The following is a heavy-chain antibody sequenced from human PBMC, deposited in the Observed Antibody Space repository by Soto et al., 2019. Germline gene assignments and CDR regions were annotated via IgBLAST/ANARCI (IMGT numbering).Heavy chain of an antibody. V-gene: IGHV3-30*18. J-gene: IGHJ4*02. D-gene: IGHD2-15*01. Sequence: PGGSLRLSCAASGFTFSSYGMHWVRQAPGKGLEWVAVISYDGSNKYYADSVKGRFTISRDNSKNTLYLQMNSLRAEDTAVYYCAKNGGGKPFDYWGQGTLVTVSS. CDR1: GFTFSSYG. CDR2: ISYDGSNK. CDR3: AKNGGGKPFDY.